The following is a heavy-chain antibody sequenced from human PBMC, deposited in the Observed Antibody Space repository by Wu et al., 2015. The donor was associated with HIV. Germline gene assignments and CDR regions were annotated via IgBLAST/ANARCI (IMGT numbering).Heavy chain of an antibody. J-gene: IGHJ4*02. Sequence: QLVQSGAXGGRSLGLSEGLLQGSGYTFTSYDINWVRQATGQGLEWMGWMNPNSGNTGYAQKFQGRVTITRNTSISTAYMELSSLRSEDTAVYYCARSALYCSSTSCYTTVHYFDYWGQGTLVTVSS. D-gene: IGHD2-2*02. CDR1: GYTFTSYD. CDR2: MNPNSGNT. V-gene: IGHV1-8*03. CDR3: ARSALYCSSTSCYTTVHYFDY.